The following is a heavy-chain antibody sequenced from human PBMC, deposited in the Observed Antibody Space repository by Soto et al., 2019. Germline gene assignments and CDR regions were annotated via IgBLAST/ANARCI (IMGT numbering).Heavy chain of an antibody. CDR2: INHSGST. V-gene: IGHV4-34*01. CDR1: GGSFSGYY. J-gene: IGHJ5*02. D-gene: IGHD3-3*01. CDR3: ARGHGNTIFPRNNWFDP. Sequence: QVQLQQWGAGLLKPSETLSLTCAVYGGSFSGYYWSWIRQPPGKGLEWIGEINHSGSTNYNPSLKSRVTTSVDTSKNQFTLKLSSVTAADTAVYYCARGHGNTIFPRNNWFDPWGQGTLVTVSS.